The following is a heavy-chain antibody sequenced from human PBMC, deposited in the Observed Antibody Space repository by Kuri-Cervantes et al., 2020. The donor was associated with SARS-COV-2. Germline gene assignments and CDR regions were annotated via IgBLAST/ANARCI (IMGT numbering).Heavy chain of an antibody. J-gene: IGHJ6*02. Sequence: GESLKISCAASGFTFSIYAMSWVRQAPGEGLEWVSAISGSGGSTYYADSVKGRFTISRDNSKNTLYLQMNSLRAEDTAVYYCAKDDYYYGMDVWGQGTTVTVSS. V-gene: IGHV3-23*01. CDR2: ISGSGGST. CDR3: AKDDYYYGMDV. CDR1: GFTFSIYA.